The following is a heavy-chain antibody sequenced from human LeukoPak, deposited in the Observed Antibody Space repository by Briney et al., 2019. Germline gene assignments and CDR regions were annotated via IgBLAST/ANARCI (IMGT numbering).Heavy chain of an antibody. D-gene: IGHD2/OR15-2a*01. Sequence: PGRSLRLSCAASGFTFSSYGTHWVRQAPGKGLEWVAVIWYDGSNKYYADSVKGRFTISRDNSKNTLYLQMNSLRAEDTAVYYCARGQGPFPPYDYWGQGTLVTVSS. J-gene: IGHJ4*02. CDR2: IWYDGSNK. CDR1: GFTFSSYG. CDR3: ARGQGPFPPYDY. V-gene: IGHV3-33*01.